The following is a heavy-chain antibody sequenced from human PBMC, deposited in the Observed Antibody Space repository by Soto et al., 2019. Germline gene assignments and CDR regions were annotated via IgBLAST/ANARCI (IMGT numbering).Heavy chain of an antibody. D-gene: IGHD3-22*01. Sequence: ASVKVSCKASGYTFTGYFMDWVRQAPGQGLEWMGWINPNSGDTNYAQKFQGRVTMTRDTSINTASMDLSRLSSDDTAVYFCARVSIYYDSTGALDYWRQGTLVTVPS. CDR2: INPNSGDT. J-gene: IGHJ4*02. V-gene: IGHV1-2*02. CDR1: GYTFTGYF. CDR3: ARVSIYYDSTGALDY.